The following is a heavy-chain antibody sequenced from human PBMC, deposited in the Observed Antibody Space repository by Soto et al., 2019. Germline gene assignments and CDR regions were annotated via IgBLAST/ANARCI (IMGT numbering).Heavy chain of an antibody. CDR3: ARVNGDYGLGMDV. V-gene: IGHV3-30-3*01. J-gene: IGHJ6*02. CDR2: ISYDGSNK. D-gene: IGHD4-17*01. Sequence: QVQLVESGGGVVQPGRSLRLSCAASGFTFSSYAMHWVRQAPGKGLEWVAVISYDGSNKYYADSVKGRFTIPRDNSKNTLYLQMNSLRAEDTVVYYCARVNGDYGLGMDVWGQGTTVTVSS. CDR1: GFTFSSYA.